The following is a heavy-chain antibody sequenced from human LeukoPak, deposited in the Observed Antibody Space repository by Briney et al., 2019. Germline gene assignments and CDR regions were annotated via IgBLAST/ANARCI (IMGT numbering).Heavy chain of an antibody. CDR1: GSTFTNAW. CDR2: IKSKGDGETT. CDR3: TTDRGLTMIRGVLVD. V-gene: IGHV3-15*01. D-gene: IGHD3-10*01. J-gene: IGHJ4*02. Sequence: GGSLRLSCAASGSTFTNAWMTWVRQAPGKGLEWVGRIKSKGDGETTDYAEPVKGRFSMSRDDSEATMYLQMYGLEAEDTAVYYCTTDRGLTMIRGVLVDWGQGALVTVSS.